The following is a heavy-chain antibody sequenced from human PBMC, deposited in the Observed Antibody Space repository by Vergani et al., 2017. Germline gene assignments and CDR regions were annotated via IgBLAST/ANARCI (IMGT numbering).Heavy chain of an antibody. CDR2: INNDGNT. Sequence: QVQLQQWGAGVVKPSGTLSLTCAVFGESFSSFYWSWIRQPPGKGLEWIGEINNDGNTNYNTSLESRVTVSRDTANNQFSLNLMSVTAADTAIYYCAVRPRVNLVVGEIVTKRTFDYWSQGSLVTVSS. J-gene: IGHJ4*02. V-gene: IGHV4-34*02. CDR1: GESFSSFY. CDR3: AVRPRVNLVVGEIVTKRTFDY. D-gene: IGHD2-8*02.